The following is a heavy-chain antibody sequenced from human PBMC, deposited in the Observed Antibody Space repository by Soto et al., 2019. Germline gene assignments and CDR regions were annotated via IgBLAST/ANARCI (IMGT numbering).Heavy chain of an antibody. CDR1: GGTFSSYA. CDR3: AIGTGYSSGWDFDY. CDR2: IIPIFGTA. D-gene: IGHD6-19*01. J-gene: IGHJ4*02. Sequence: QVQLVQSGAEVQKPGSSVKVSCKASGGTFSSYAISWVRQAPGQGLEWMVGIIPIFGTANYAQKVQGRVTITSDESTSTAYMELSSLRAEDTAVYYWAIGTGYSSGWDFDYWGQGTLVTVSS. V-gene: IGHV1-69*01.